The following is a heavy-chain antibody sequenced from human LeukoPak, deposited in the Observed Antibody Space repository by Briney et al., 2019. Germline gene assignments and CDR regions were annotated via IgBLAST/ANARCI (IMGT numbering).Heavy chain of an antibody. Sequence: GGSLGLPWAASGFTFSSYSLNWVRQPPGKGLEWVSSISSSSYICYADSVKGRFTISRDNAKNSLYLQMNSLRAEDTAVYYCAREGDLYGYYFDYWGQGTLVTVSS. CDR2: ISSSSYI. J-gene: IGHJ4*02. D-gene: IGHD3-16*01. V-gene: IGHV3-21*01. CDR3: AREGDLYGYYFDY. CDR1: GFTFSSYS.